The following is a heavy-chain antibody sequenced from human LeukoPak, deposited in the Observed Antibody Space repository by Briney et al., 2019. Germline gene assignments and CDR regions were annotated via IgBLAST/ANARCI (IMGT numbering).Heavy chain of an antibody. Sequence: GRSLRLSCAASGFTFSSYGMHWVRQAPGKGLEWVAVIWYDGSNKYYADSVKGRFTISRDNSKNTLYLQMNSLRAEDTAVYYCARLATYYYYGMDVWGQGTTVTVSS. CDR3: ARLATYYYYGMDV. J-gene: IGHJ6*02. V-gene: IGHV3-33*01. D-gene: IGHD2-15*01. CDR2: IWYDGSNK. CDR1: GFTFSSYG.